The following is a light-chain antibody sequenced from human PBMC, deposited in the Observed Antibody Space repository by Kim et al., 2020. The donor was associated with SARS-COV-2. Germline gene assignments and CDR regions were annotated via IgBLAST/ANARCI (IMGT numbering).Light chain of an antibody. CDR3: NSYTKSATLV. V-gene: IGLV2-14*01. CDR1: SSDVGAYNY. J-gene: IGLJ3*02. CDR2: EVN. Sequence: QSALTQPASVSGSPGQSITISCTGTSSDVGAYNYVSWYQHHPGKAPKLVIYEVNNRPSGVSNRFSGSKSGNTASLTISGLQAEDEADYYCNSYTKSATLVFGGGTQLTVL.